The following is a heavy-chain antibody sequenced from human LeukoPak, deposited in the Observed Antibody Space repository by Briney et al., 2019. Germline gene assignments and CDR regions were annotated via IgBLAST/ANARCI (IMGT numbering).Heavy chain of an antibody. CDR3: ARGRGIAAAGTFQH. J-gene: IGHJ1*01. CDR2: INHSGST. CDR1: GGSFSGYY. Sequence: SETLSLTCAVYGGSFSGYYLSWIRQPPGKGLEWIGEINHSGSTNYNPSLKSRVTISVDTSKNQFSLKLSSVTAADTAVYYCARGRGIAAAGTFQHWGQGTLVTVSS. V-gene: IGHV4-34*01. D-gene: IGHD6-13*01.